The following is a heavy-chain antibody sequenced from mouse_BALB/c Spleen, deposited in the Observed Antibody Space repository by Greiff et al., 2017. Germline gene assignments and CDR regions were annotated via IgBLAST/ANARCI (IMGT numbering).Heavy chain of an antibody. CDR1: GFNIKDTY. V-gene: IGHV14-3*02. CDR2: IDPANGNT. Sequence: VQLKQSGAELVKPGASVKLSCTASGFNIKDTYMHWVKQRPEQGLEWIGRIDPANGNTKYDPKFQGKATITADTSSNTAYLQLSSLTSEDTAVYYCAGVITTVVAPDYWGQGTTLTVSS. J-gene: IGHJ2*01. CDR3: AGVITTVVAPDY. D-gene: IGHD1-1*01.